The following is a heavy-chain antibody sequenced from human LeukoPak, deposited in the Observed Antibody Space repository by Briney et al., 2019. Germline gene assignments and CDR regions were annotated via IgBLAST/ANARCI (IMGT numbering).Heavy chain of an antibody. J-gene: IGHJ3*02. CDR1: GFTFDDYA. CDR2: ISWNSGSI. D-gene: IGHD3-22*01. V-gene: IGHV3-9*01. CDR3: AKAYDSSGYYYSSNAFDI. Sequence: PGGSLRLSCAASGFTFDDYAMHWVRQAPGKGLEWVSGISWNSGSIGYADSVKGRFTISRDNAKNSLYLQMNSLRAEDTALYYCAKAYDSSGYYYSSNAFDIWGQGTMVTVSS.